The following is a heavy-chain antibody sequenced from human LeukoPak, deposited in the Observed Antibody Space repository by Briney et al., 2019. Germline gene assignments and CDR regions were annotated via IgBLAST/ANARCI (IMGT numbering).Heavy chain of an antibody. CDR1: AFTLSSYW. CDR2: INSGERST. V-gene: IGHV3-74*01. Sequence: GGSLRLSCAASAFTLSSYWMHWVRQAPGKGLMWVSRINSGERSTSYADSEKRLLTISRDNAKNTLSLQINSLRAEDTGLYYCGRGTDCSGGIFYGYWYFDLWGRGTLVTVSS. D-gene: IGHD2-15*01. J-gene: IGHJ2*01. CDR3: GRGTDCSGGIFYGYWYFDL.